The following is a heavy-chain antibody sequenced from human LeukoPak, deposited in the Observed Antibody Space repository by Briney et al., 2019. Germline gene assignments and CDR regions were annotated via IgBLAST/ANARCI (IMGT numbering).Heavy chain of an antibody. J-gene: IGHJ5*02. CDR3: AKGNPRIGYCSGGSCISPFDP. CDR2: ISGSGGST. CDR1: GFTFSSYA. V-gene: IGHV3-23*01. Sequence: GGSLRLSCAASGFTFSSYAMSWVRQAPGKGLEWVPAISGSGGSTYYADSVKGRFTISRDNSKNTLYLQMNSLRAEDTAVYYCAKGNPRIGYCSGGSCISPFDPWGQGTLVTVSS. D-gene: IGHD2-15*01.